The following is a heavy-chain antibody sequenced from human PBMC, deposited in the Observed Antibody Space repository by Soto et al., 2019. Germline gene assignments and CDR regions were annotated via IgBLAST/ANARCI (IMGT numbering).Heavy chain of an antibody. V-gene: IGHV4-30-4*01. D-gene: IGHD3-22*01. Sequence: SETLSLTCTVSGGSISSGDYYWSWIRQPPGKGLEWIGYIYYSGSTYYNPSLKSRVTISVDTSKNQFSLKLSSVTAADTAVYYCARGTDSSGYSIYYYYGMDVWGQGTTVTVS. CDR3: ARGTDSSGYSIYYYYGMDV. CDR1: GGSISSGDYY. J-gene: IGHJ6*02. CDR2: IYYSGST.